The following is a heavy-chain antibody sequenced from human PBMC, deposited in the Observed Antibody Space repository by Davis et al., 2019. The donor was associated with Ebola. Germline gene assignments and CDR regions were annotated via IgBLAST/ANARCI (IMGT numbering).Heavy chain of an antibody. Sequence: SKTLSLTCAIYGGSFRGYFWSWIRQSPGKGMEWIGQISHGGFTSYNPSLESRFTISMDTSKNQFYLRLDSVTAADTAVYYCARTAMTSVSDLGLGYNYFDPWGQGSLVTVST. CDR3: ARTAMTSVSDLGLGYNYFDP. CDR2: ISHGGFT. D-gene: IGHD1-20*01. CDR1: GGSFRGYF. J-gene: IGHJ5*02. V-gene: IGHV4-34*01.